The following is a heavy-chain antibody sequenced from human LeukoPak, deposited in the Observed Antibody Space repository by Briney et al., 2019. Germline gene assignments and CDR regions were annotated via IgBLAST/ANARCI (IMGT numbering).Heavy chain of an antibody. CDR1: VFTFSSYA. CDR3: AKEVRQQLVFYYYYMDV. D-gene: IGHD6-13*01. J-gene: IGHJ6*03. Sequence: PGGSLRLSCAASVFTFSSYAMSWVRQARGKGLEWVSAISGSGGSTYYADSVKGRFTISRDNSKNTLYLQMNSLRAEDTAVYYCAKEVRQQLVFYYYYMDVWGKGTTVTVSS. CDR2: ISGSGGST. V-gene: IGHV3-23*01.